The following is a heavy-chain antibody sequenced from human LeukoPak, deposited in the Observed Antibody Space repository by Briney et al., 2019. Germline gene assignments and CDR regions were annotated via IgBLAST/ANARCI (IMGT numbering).Heavy chain of an antibody. V-gene: IGHV1-8*01. CDR3: ARGKWELPVPRAFDI. CDR2: MNPNSGNT. J-gene: IGHJ3*02. CDR1: GYTFTSSD. D-gene: IGHD1-26*01. Sequence: ASVKVSFKASGYTFTSSDINWVRQATGQGLEWMGWMNPNSGNTGYAQKFQGRVTMTRNTSISTVYMELSSLRSEDTAVYYCARGKWELPVPRAFDIWGQGTMVTVSS.